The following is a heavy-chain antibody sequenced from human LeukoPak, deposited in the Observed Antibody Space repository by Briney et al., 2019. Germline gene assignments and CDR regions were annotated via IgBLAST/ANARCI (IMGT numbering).Heavy chain of an antibody. CDR1: GGTFSSYA. D-gene: IGHD3-3*01. CDR2: IIPIFGTA. J-gene: IGHJ5*02. Sequence: GASVKVSCKASGGTFSSYAISWVRQAPGQGLEWMGGIIPIFGTANYAQKFQGRVTITADESTSTAYMELSSLRSEDTAVYYCACPLILGGVVIPFFDPWGQGTLVTVSS. V-gene: IGHV1-69*13. CDR3: ACPLILGGVVIPFFDP.